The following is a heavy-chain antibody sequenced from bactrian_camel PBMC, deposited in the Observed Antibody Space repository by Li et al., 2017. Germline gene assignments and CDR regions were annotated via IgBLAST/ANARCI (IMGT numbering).Heavy chain of an antibody. Sequence: DVQLVESGGDSVQAGGSLRLSCAAPPWTDSTFCMAWLRQAPEKEREGVAFIDNDGLATYAPSVSGRFTISRDNAKNTLYLQMNSLKPEDTAMYYCAAGCTEVWSDYNVAETDFGYWGRGPRSPSP. D-gene: IGHD4*01. J-gene: IGHJ6*01. CDR2: IDNDGLAT. V-gene: IGHV3S31*01. CDR3: AAGCTEVWSDYNVAETDFGY. CDR1: PWTDSTFC.